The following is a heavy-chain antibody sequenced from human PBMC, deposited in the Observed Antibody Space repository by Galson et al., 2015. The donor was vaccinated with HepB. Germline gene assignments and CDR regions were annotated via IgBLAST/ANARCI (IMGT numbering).Heavy chain of an antibody. Sequence: SLRLSCAASGFTFSSYAMHWVRQAPGKGLEWVAVISYDGSNKYYADSVKGRFTISRDNSKNTLYLQMNSLRAEDTAVYYCARARPGRSYYGCYFDYWGQGTLVTVSS. CDR3: ARARPGRSYYGCYFDY. J-gene: IGHJ4*02. V-gene: IGHV3-30-3*01. CDR2: ISYDGSNK. D-gene: IGHD1-26*01. CDR1: GFTFSSYA.